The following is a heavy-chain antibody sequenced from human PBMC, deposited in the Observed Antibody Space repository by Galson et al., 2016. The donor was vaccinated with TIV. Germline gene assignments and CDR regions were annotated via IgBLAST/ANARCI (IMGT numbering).Heavy chain of an antibody. CDR2: IIPIFRTS. CDR3: VRGMGATTYYQYGMDV. J-gene: IGHJ6*02. CDR1: GGTFNKYA. D-gene: IGHD1-26*01. Sequence: SVKVSCKASGGTFNKYAISWVRQAPGQGLEWMGGIIPIFRTSRYAQKFQGRVTITADDYMSTVDMELSSLRSEDTAVYYCVRGMGATTYYQYGMDVWGQGTTVTVSS. V-gene: IGHV1-69*13.